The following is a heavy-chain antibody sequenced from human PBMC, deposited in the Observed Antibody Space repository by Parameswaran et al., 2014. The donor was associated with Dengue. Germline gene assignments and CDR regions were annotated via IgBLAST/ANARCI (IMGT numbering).Heavy chain of an antibody. CDR2: IYYSGST. CDR3: ARPHCSSTSCRGAFDI. Sequence: ASETLSLTYTVSGGSISSSSYYWGWIRQPPGKGLEWIGSIYYSGSTYYNPSLKSRVTISVDTSKNQFSLKLSSVTAADTAVYYCARPHCSSTSCRGAFDIWGQGTMVTVSS. J-gene: IGHJ3*02. V-gene: IGHV4-39*01. D-gene: IGHD2-2*01. CDR1: GGSISSSSYY.